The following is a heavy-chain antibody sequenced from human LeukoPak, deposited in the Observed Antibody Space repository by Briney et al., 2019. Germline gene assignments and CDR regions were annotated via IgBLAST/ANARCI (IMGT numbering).Heavy chain of an antibody. CDR2: IYYSGST. D-gene: IGHD2-15*01. J-gene: IGHJ4*02. CDR3: ARPVGYCSGGSCYSDVYYFDY. V-gene: IGHV4-39*01. CDR1: GGSISSSSYY. Sequence: PSETLSLTCTVSGGSISSSSYYWGWIRQPPGKGLEWIGSIYYSGSTYYNPSLKSRVTISVDTSKNQFSLKLSSVTAADTAVYYCARPVGYCSGGSCYSDVYYFDYWGQGTLVTVSS.